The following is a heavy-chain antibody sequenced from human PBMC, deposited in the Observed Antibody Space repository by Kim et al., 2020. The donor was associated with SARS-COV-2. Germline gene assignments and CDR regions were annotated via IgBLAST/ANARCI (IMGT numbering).Heavy chain of an antibody. CDR1: GYTLTELS. V-gene: IGHV1-24*01. D-gene: IGHD6-19*01. J-gene: IGHJ5*02. Sequence: ASVKVSCKVSGYTLTELSMHWVRQAPGKGLEWMGGFDPEDGETIYAQKFQGRVTMTEDTSTETAYMELSSLRSEDTAVYYCATNAAVAVVNWFDTWGQGTLVTVSS. CDR2: FDPEDGET. CDR3: ATNAAVAVVNWFDT.